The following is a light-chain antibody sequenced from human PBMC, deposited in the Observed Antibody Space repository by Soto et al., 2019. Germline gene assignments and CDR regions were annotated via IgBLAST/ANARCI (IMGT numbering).Light chain of an antibody. CDR2: TNN. J-gene: IGLJ2*01. V-gene: IGLV1-44*01. Sequence: QSVLTQPPSVSGTPGHKVSISCSGSTSNLGGNTVNWYQQLPGTAPKLLIYTNNQRPSGVPDRFSGSKSGTSASLAISGLRSEDEADFYCAAWDDSLNAEVFGGGTKLTVL. CDR3: AAWDDSLNAEV. CDR1: TSNLGGNT.